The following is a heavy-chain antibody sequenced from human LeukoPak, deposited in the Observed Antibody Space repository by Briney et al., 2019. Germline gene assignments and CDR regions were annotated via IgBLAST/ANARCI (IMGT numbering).Heavy chain of an antibody. V-gene: IGHV3-64D*09. D-gene: IGHD6-19*01. CDR3: VKAAVAHTRVWFDP. CDR1: GFTLSNYA. CDR2: ISSNGGST. J-gene: IGHJ5*02. Sequence: GGSLRLSCSASGFTLSNYAMHWVRQAPGKGLEDVSSISSNGGSTYYADSVKGRFSISRDNSKSTLYLQMSSLRPEDTAVYSCVKAAVAHTRVWFDPWGQGTLVTVSS.